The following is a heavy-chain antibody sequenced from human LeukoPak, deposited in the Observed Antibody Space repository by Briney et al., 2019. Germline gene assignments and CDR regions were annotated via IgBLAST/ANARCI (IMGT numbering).Heavy chain of an antibody. CDR1: GFTFNTYV. CDR3: AKDRREGYCSGDTCYYYCYYMDV. J-gene: IGHJ6*03. V-gene: IGHV3-23*01. D-gene: IGHD2-15*01. CDR2: ISGSGSTT. Sequence: GGSLRLSCAASGFTFNTYVISWVRQAPGKGLEWVSSISGSGSTTYYAESVKGRFTISRDNSKNTVYLQMNRLRGEDTAVFYCAKDRREGYCSGDTCYYYCYYMDVCGKGTTVTVSS.